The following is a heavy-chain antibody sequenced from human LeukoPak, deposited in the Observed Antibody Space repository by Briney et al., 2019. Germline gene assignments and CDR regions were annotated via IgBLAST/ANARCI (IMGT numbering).Heavy chain of an antibody. CDR3: ARDHWNYHAFDY. V-gene: IGHV3-53*01. D-gene: IGHD1-7*01. J-gene: IGHJ4*02. CDR2: LYTGGST. Sequence: GGSLRLSCAASGFLVSDNYMHWLRQAPGKGLEWVSVLYTGGSTYYADSGKGRFTISRDNSKNMLYLQMNSLRVEDTAVYYCARDHWNYHAFDYWGQGTLVTVSS. CDR1: GFLVSDNY.